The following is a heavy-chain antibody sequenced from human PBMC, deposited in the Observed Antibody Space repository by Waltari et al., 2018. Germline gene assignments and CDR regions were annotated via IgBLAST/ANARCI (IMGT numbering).Heavy chain of an antibody. J-gene: IGHJ4*02. CDR2: IRSKSYSDLT. D-gene: IGHD2-15*01. Sequence: EVQLVESGGGFVQPGGSLKLSWEASGCSFRDSFMQWVRLTSGKGLECLCRIRSKSYSDLTTHAASVRGRFTISRDDSKNTAYLQMNSLKIDDTAVYFCARGPDLAICRSGSCQFDYWGQGTLVTVSS. V-gene: IGHV3-73*01. CDR1: GCSFRDSF. CDR3: ARGPDLAICRSGSCQFDY.